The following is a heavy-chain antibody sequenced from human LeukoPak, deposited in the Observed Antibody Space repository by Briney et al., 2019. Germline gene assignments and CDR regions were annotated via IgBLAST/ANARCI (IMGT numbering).Heavy chain of an antibody. CDR3: AREPRGYSYGL. J-gene: IGHJ4*02. CDR2: IKDDGSET. V-gene: IGHV3-7*01. CDR1: RFTFSNYW. D-gene: IGHD5-18*01. Sequence: GGSLRLSCAVSRFTFSNYWMAWVRQAPGKGLEWVANIKDDGSETYYVASVKGRFTISRDNAKDLLYLQMNSLRAEDTAVYYCAREPRGYSYGLWGRGTLVTVSS.